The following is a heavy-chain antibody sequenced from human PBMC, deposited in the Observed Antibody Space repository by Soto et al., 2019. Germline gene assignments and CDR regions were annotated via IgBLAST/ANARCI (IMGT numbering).Heavy chain of an antibody. CDR1: GYGFTTYG. D-gene: IGHD1-1*01. J-gene: IGHJ4*02. Sequence: QVHLVQSGAEVKKPGASVKVSCKGSGYGFTTYGITWVRQAPGQGLEWMAWSSAHNGNTNYAQKLQGRVTVTRDTSTRTADMELRSLRSDDTAVYYCARGRYGDYWGQGALVTVSS. V-gene: IGHV1-18*01. CDR3: ARGRYGDY. CDR2: SSAHNGNT.